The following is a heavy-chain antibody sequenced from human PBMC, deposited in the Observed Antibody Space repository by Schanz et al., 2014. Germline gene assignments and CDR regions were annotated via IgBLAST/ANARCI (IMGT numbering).Heavy chain of an antibody. J-gene: IGHJ6*02. D-gene: IGHD6-6*01. CDR3: ARDRGHVEQLVLEWYYAMDV. CDR2: ISAYNGHT. V-gene: IGHV1-18*04. CDR1: GYTFTDYY. Sequence: QVQLVQSGAEVKEPGASVKLSCKSSGYTFTDYYMQWVRQAPGQGLEWMGWISAYNGHTNYAQKFQGRVTMTTDTSTSTAYMELRSLRSDDTAVYYCARDRGHVEQLVLEWYYAMDVWGQGTTVAVSS.